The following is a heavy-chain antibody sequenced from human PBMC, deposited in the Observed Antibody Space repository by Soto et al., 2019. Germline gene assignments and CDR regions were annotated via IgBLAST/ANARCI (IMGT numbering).Heavy chain of an antibody. V-gene: IGHV4-59*12. J-gene: IGHJ5*02. CDR1: GGSISSYY. D-gene: IGHD1-1*01. CDR2: IYYSGST. CDR3: ARDQLEGNWFDP. Sequence: SETLSLTCTVSGGSISSYYWSWIRQPPGKGLEWIGYIYYSGSTNYNPSLKSRVTISVDTSKNQFSLMLHSVTAADTAVYYCARDQLEGNWFDPWGQGTLVTVSS.